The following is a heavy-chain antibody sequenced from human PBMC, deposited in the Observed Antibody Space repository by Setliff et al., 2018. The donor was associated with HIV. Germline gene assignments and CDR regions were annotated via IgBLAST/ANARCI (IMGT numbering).Heavy chain of an antibody. D-gene: IGHD2-2*01. CDR2: IYYSVNN. Sequence: SETLSLTCAVSGVSITSHYWSWIRQPPGKGLEWIGFIYYSVNNNYNPSLKSRVSISVDTSKNQFSLALTSVTAADTAVYYCARGAGVVPADYHYFDVWGKGTTGTV. CDR3: ARGAGVVPADYHYFDV. V-gene: IGHV4-59*08. J-gene: IGHJ6*03. CDR1: GVSITSHY.